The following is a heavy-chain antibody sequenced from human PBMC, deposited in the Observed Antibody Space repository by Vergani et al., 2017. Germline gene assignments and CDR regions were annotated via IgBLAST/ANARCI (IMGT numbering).Heavy chain of an antibody. J-gene: IGHJ6*02. D-gene: IGHD2-15*01. CDR3: AKSRSKNIVVVVAALLYYYYGMDV. CDR2: ISGSGGST. CDR1: GFTFSSYA. V-gene: IGHV3-23*01. Sequence: EVQLLESGGGLVQPGGSLRLSCAASGFTFSSYAMSWVRQAPGKGLEWVSAISGSGGSTYYADSVKGRFTISRDNSKNTLYLQMNSLRAEDTAVYYCAKSRSKNIVVVVAALLYYYYGMDVWGQGTTVTVSS.